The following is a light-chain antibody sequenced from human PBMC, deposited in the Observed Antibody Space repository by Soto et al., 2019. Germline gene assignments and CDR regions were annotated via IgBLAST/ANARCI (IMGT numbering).Light chain of an antibody. J-gene: IGLJ2*01. Sequence: QAVLTQPPSVSGAPGQRVTISCTGSSSNIGAGYDVHWYQQLPGTAPKLLIYGNSNRPSGVPDRFSGSKSGTSASPAITGLQAEDEADYYCQSYDSSLSGWVVFGGGTKVTVL. CDR3: QSYDSSLSGWVV. CDR1: SSNIGAGYD. CDR2: GNS. V-gene: IGLV1-40*01.